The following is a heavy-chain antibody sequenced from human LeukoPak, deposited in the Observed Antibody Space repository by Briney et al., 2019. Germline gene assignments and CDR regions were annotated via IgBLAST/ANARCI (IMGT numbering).Heavy chain of an antibody. D-gene: IGHD2-2*01. V-gene: IGHV3-7*01. CDR2: IKQDGSEQ. J-gene: IGHJ4*02. CDR1: GFTFSHYW. Sequence: GGSLRLSCAASGFTFSHYWMTWVRQAPGKGLEWVANIKQDGSEQYYVDSVKGRFTISRDNAKNSLYLQMNSLRVEDTAVYYCARDRCSTTSCFYDYWGQGTLVTVSS. CDR3: ARDRCSTTSCFYDY.